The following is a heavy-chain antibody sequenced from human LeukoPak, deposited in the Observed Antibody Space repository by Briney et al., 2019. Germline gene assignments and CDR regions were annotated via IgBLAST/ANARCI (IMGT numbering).Heavy chain of an antibody. Sequence: ASVKVSCKASGYTFTVYYMHWVRQAPGQGLEWMGWINHNSGCKKYAQKFQGRVTFHRDTSISTAYIELSSLRSDDTAVYYCARGAGAGTQMNWFDPWGQGTLVTVSS. CDR2: INHNSGCK. V-gene: IGHV1-2*02. D-gene: IGHD6-13*01. J-gene: IGHJ5*02. CDR3: ARGAGAGTQMNWFDP. CDR1: GYTFTVYY.